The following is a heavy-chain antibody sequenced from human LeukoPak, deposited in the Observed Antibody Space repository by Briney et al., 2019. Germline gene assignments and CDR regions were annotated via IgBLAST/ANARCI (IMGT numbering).Heavy chain of an antibody. CDR2: IHYSGST. J-gene: IGHJ4*02. V-gene: IGHV4-38-2*02. CDR1: GYSISSAYY. CDR3: ARGFRGPNFDY. D-gene: IGHD3-10*01. Sequence: SETLSLTCHVSGYSISSAYYWGWIRQPPGKELEWIGSIHYSGSTSYNPSLKSRVAISGDTSKNQFSLKLSSVTAADTAVYYCARGFRGPNFDYWGQGTLVTVSS.